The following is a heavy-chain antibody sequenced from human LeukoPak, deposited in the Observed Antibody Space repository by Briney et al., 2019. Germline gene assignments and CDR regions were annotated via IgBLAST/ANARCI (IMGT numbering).Heavy chain of an antibody. V-gene: IGHV4-4*02. CDR3: ARAPLIDVVGENNWFDP. CDR1: GGSISSSNW. Sequence: PSGTLSLTCAVSGGSISSSNWWSWVRQPPGKWLEWIGEIYHSGSTNYNPSLKSRVTISVDKSKNQFSLKLSSVTAADTAVYYCARAPLIDVVGENNWFDPWGQGTLVTVSS. CDR2: IYHSGST. J-gene: IGHJ5*02. D-gene: IGHD2-2*01.